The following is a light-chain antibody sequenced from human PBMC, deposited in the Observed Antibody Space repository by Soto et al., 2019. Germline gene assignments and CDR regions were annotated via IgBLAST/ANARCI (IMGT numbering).Light chain of an antibody. CDR2: DAS. V-gene: IGKV3-15*01. Sequence: EILMTQSPGTLSVSPGERATLSCRASKSVNSNLAWYQQKPGQAPSLLIYDASTRATDIPARFSGSGSGTEFTLTISSLQSEDFAVYYCQQYNSWPPITFGQGTRLE. CDR3: QQYNSWPPIT. J-gene: IGKJ5*01. CDR1: KSVNSN.